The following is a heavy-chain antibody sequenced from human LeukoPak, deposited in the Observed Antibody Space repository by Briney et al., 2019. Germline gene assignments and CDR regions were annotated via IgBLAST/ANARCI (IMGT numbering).Heavy chain of an antibody. CDR2: VSDKGDAT. J-gene: IGHJ2*01. CDR1: GLTFSNYA. D-gene: IGHD3-10*01. Sequence: GGSLRLSCAASGLTFSNYAMSWVRRAPGKGLEWFSTVSDKGDATAHADSVKGRFTISRDNAKHTLSLLMNILRAEDTAVYYCARVGPLATRSAGHYYFDLWGRGTLVTVSS. CDR3: ARVGPLATRSAGHYYFDL. V-gene: IGHV3-23*01.